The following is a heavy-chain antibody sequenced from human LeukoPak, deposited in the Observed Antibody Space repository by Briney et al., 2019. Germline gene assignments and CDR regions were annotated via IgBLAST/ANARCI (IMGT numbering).Heavy chain of an antibody. CDR3: ARGRRPYYGSGSCFDY. D-gene: IGHD3-10*01. J-gene: IGHJ4*02. Sequence: GASVTVSCTASGGTFSSYAISWVRQAPGQGLEWMGGIIPIFGTANYAQKFQGRVTITADESTSTAYMELSSLRSEDTAVYYCARGRRPYYGSGSCFDYWGQGTLVTVSS. CDR1: GGTFSSYA. V-gene: IGHV1-69*13. CDR2: IIPIFGTA.